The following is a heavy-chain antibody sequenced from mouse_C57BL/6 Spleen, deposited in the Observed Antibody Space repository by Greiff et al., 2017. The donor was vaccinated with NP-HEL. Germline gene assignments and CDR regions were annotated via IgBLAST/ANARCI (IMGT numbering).Heavy chain of an antibody. CDR2: IHPNSGST. CDR3: ARDSSGYVRAMDY. CDR1: GYTFTSYW. Sequence: VQLQQSGAELVKPGASVKLSCKASGYTFTSYWMHWVKQRPGQGLEWIGMIHPNSGSTNYNEKFKSKATLTVDKSSSTAYMQLSSLTSEDSAVYYCARDSSGYVRAMDYWGQGTSVTVSS. D-gene: IGHD3-2*02. J-gene: IGHJ4*01. V-gene: IGHV1-64*01.